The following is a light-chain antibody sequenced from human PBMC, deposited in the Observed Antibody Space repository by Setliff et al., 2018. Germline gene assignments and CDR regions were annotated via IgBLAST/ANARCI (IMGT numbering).Light chain of an antibody. CDR1: KLGDKY. J-gene: IGLJ1*01. CDR2: QDS. V-gene: IGLV3-1*01. Sequence: SYELTQPPSVSVSPGQSASITCSGDKLGDKYACWYQQKPGQSPVLVIYQDSKRPSGIPERFSGSNSGNTATLTISGTQATDEADYYCQAWDSSTALDVFGTGTKVTVL. CDR3: QAWDSSTALDV.